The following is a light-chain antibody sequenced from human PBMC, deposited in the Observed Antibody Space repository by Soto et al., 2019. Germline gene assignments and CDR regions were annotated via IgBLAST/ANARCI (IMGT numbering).Light chain of an antibody. Sequence: QSALTQPASVSGSRGQSITISCTGISSDVGGYNYVSWYQQHPGKAPKLMIYDVSNRPSGVSNRFSGSKSGNTASLTISGLQAEDEADYYCSSYTSSSVVFGGGTKVTVL. CDR3: SSYTSSSVV. J-gene: IGLJ2*01. CDR1: SSDVGGYNY. CDR2: DVS. V-gene: IGLV2-14*01.